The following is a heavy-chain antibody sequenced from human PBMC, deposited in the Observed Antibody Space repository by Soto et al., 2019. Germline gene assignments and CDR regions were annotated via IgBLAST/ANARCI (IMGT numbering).Heavy chain of an antibody. J-gene: IGHJ6*03. CDR2: IYYSGST. D-gene: IGHD2-15*01. V-gene: IGHV4-59*01. Sequence: QVQLQESGPGLVKPSETLSLTCTVSGGSISSYYWSWIRQPPGKGLEWIGYIYYSGSTNYNPSLKSRVTISVDTSNNPFSMKLSSVTAADTAVYYCARSYRRYCSGGSCYSYYYYYMDVWGKGTTVTVSS. CDR1: GGSISSYY. CDR3: ARSYRRYCSGGSCYSYYYYYMDV.